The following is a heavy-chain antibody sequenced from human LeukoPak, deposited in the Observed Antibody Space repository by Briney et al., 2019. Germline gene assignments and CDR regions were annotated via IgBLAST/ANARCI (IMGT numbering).Heavy chain of an antibody. V-gene: IGHV4-59*02. CDR2: IYYSGNT. Sequence: SETLSLTCTVSGGSVSSYYWSWIRQPPGKGLEWIGYIYYSGNTNYNPSLKSRVTISIDTSKNQFSLKLSSVTAADTAVYYCARGHYSSSWYVFDYWGQGTLVTVSS. D-gene: IGHD6-13*01. CDR1: GGSVSSYY. J-gene: IGHJ4*02. CDR3: ARGHYSSSWYVFDY.